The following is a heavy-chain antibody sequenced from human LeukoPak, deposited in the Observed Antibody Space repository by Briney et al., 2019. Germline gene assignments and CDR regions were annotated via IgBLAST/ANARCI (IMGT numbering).Heavy chain of an antibody. V-gene: IGHV3-30*18. Sequence: GGSLRLSCAPSGFTFSSYGMHWVRQAPGKGLEWVAVISYDGSNKYYADSVKGRFTISRDNSKNTLYLQMNSLRAEDTAVYYCVKDRAVAAQHYYYGMDVWGQGTTVTVSS. J-gene: IGHJ6*02. CDR2: ISYDGSNK. D-gene: IGHD6-19*01. CDR1: GFTFSSYG. CDR3: VKDRAVAAQHYYYGMDV.